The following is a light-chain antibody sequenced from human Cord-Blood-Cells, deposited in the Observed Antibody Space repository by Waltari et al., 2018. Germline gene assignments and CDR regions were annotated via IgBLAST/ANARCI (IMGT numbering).Light chain of an antibody. CDR3: NSRDSSGNHVV. Sequence: SSELTQDPAVSVALGQTVRITCPGDSLRSNYASWSQQKPGQAPVLVIYGKNNRPSGIPDRFSGSSSGNTASLTITGAQAEDEADYYCNSRDSSGNHVVFGGGTKLTVL. CDR1: SLRSNY. J-gene: IGLJ2*01. CDR2: GKN. V-gene: IGLV3-19*01.